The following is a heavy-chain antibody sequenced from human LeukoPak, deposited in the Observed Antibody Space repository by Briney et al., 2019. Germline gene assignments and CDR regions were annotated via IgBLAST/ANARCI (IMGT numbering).Heavy chain of an antibody. CDR3: AKESGKFDY. CDR2: ISGDGVST. CDR1: GLPIADFA. J-gene: IGHJ4*02. V-gene: IGHV3-43*02. Sequence: PGGSLRLSCVASGLPIADFAMYWVRPAPGKGLEWVSLISGDGVSTFYADSVKGRFSISRDNSKNSLYLEMNSLRTEDAAMYYCAKESGKFDYWGQGTLVAVSS.